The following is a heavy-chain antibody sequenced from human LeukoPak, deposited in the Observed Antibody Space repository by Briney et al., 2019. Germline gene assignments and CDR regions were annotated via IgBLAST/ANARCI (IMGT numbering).Heavy chain of an antibody. CDR2: FDPEDGET. V-gene: IGHV1-24*01. CDR1: GYTLTELS. Sequence: ASVKVSCKVSGYTLTELSMHWVRQAPGKGLEWMGGFDPEDGETIYAQKFQGRVTMTTDTSTSTAYMELRSLRSDDTAVYYCARDGFSYSSSWYGRFDPWGQGTLVTVSS. D-gene: IGHD6-13*01. J-gene: IGHJ5*02. CDR3: ARDGFSYSSSWYGRFDP.